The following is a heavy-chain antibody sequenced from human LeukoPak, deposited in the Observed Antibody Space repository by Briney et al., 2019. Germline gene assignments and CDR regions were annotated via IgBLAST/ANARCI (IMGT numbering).Heavy chain of an antibody. V-gene: IGHV3-9*01. Sequence: PGGSLRLSCAASGFTFDDYAMLWVRQAPGKGLEWVSSISWNSGSIGYADSVKGRFTISRDNAKNTLYLQMNSLRAEDTAVYYCAREVVSGAGTFDYWGQGTLVTVSS. CDR3: AREVVSGAGTFDY. CDR2: ISWNSGSI. D-gene: IGHD1-26*01. J-gene: IGHJ4*02. CDR1: GFTFDDYA.